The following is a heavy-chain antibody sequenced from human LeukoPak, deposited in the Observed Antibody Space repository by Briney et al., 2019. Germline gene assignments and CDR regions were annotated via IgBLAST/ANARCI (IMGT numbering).Heavy chain of an antibody. Sequence: SETLSLTCAVYGGSFSGYYWSWIRQPPGKGLEWIGEINHSGSTNYNPSLKSRVTISVDTSKSQFSLKLSSVTAADTAVYYCARDPDYGDYVGDYWGQGTLVTVSS. CDR3: ARDPDYGDYVGDY. CDR1: GGSFSGYY. J-gene: IGHJ4*02. CDR2: INHSGST. D-gene: IGHD4-17*01. V-gene: IGHV4-34*01.